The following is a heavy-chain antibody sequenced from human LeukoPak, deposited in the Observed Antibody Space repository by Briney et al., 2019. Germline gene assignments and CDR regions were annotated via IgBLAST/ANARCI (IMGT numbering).Heavy chain of an antibody. V-gene: IGHV4-34*01. CDR3: ASGEGYSNSWYANY. Sequence: SETLSLTCAVYGGSFSGYYWSWIRQPPGKGLEWIGEINHSGSTNYNPSLKSRVTISVDTSKNQFSLKLSSVTAADTAVYYCASGEGYSNSWYANYWGQGTLVTVSS. CDR1: GGSFSGYY. J-gene: IGHJ4*02. CDR2: INHSGST. D-gene: IGHD6-13*01.